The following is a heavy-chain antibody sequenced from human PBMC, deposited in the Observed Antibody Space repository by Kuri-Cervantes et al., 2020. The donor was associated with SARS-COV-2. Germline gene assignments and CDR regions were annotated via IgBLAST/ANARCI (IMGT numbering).Heavy chain of an antibody. CDR3: ARERGANYDFWSGYSYYYYYYYMDV. Sequence: SVKVSCKASGGTFSSYAISWVRQAPGQGLEWMGGIIPIFGTANYAQKFQGRVTITADESTSTAYMELSSLRSEDTAVYYCARERGANYDFWSGYSYYYYYYYMDVWGKGTTVTVSS. CDR2: IIPIFGTA. J-gene: IGHJ6*03. D-gene: IGHD3-3*01. V-gene: IGHV1-69*13. CDR1: GGTFSSYA.